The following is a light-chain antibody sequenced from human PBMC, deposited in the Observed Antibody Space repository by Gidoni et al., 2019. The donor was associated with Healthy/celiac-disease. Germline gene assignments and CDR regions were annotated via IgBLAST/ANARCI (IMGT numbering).Light chain of an antibody. CDR1: KLGDKY. CDR3: QAWDSSTVV. J-gene: IGLJ2*01. Sequence: SYDLTHPPSVSVSPGQTASITCSGDKLGDKYACWYQQKPGQSPVLVIYQDSKRPSGIPERFSGSNSGNTATLTSGGIQAMDEADYYCQAWDSSTVVFGGGTKLTVL. V-gene: IGLV3-1*01. CDR2: QDS.